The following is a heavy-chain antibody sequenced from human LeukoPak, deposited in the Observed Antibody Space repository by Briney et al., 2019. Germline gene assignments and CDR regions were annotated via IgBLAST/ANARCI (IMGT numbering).Heavy chain of an antibody. V-gene: IGHV3-21*01. D-gene: IGHD2-2*01. CDR3: ARSQLQSPLDAFDI. Sequence: PGGSLRLSCAASGFTFSSYSMNWVRQAPGKGLEWVSSISSSSSYIYYADSVKGRFTISRDNAKNSLYLQMNSLRAEDTAVYYCARSQLQSPLDAFDIWGQGTMVTVSS. J-gene: IGHJ3*02. CDR2: ISSSSSYI. CDR1: GFTFSSYS.